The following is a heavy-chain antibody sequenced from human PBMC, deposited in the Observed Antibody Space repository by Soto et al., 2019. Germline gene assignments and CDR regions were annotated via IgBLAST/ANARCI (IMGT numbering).Heavy chain of an antibody. CDR1: GFTFSTYW. Sequence: EVQLVESGGGLVQPGGSLRLSCAASGFTFSTYWMHWVRQAPGKGLVWVSRINSDGTVTSYADSVKGRFTISRDNTKNTLYLQVNSLGVEDTAVYYCATEATTSYNWFDPWGQGTLVTVSS. J-gene: IGHJ5*02. CDR2: INSDGTVT. CDR3: ATEATTSYNWFDP. D-gene: IGHD5-12*01. V-gene: IGHV3-74*01.